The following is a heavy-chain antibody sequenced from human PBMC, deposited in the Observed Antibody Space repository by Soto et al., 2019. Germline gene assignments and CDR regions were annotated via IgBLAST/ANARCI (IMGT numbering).Heavy chain of an antibody. J-gene: IGHJ4*02. Sequence: GASVKVSCKASGGTFSSYAISWVRQAPGRGLEWMGGIIPIFGTANYAQKFQGRVTITADESTSTAYMELSSLRSEDTAVYYCARVSDFWSGYYTGLFGYWGQGTLVTVSS. D-gene: IGHD3-3*01. CDR1: GGTFSSYA. CDR3: ARVSDFWSGYYTGLFGY. V-gene: IGHV1-69*13. CDR2: IIPIFGTA.